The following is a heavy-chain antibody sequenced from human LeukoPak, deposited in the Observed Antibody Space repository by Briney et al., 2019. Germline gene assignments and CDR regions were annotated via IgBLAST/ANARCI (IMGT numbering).Heavy chain of an antibody. CDR1: GYNFTSYW. CDR3: ARTKSIADPMGTGY. J-gene: IGHJ4*02. Sequence: PGGSLKISCKGSGYNFTSYWIGWVRQVPGKGLEWMGIIYAGDSDTRYSTSFQGQVTISADKSISTAYLQWSSLKASHTAMYYCARTKSIADPMGTGYWGQGTLVTVSS. V-gene: IGHV5-51*01. CDR2: IYAGDSDT. D-gene: IGHD6-6*01.